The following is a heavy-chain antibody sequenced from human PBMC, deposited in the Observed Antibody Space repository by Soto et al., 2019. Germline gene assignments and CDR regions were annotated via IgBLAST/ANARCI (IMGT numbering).Heavy chain of an antibody. J-gene: IGHJ5*02. CDR2: IYYSGRT. CDR3: ARGAIATWFAP. Sequence: SETLSLTCIVSGESISSRCYYWGWIRQPPGKGLEWIGSIYYSGRTYYNPSFKSRVTISVDTSKNQFSLKLSSVTAADTAVYYCARGAIATWFAPWGQGTLVPVSS. D-gene: IGHD6-13*01. CDR1: GESISSRCYY. V-gene: IGHV4-39*07.